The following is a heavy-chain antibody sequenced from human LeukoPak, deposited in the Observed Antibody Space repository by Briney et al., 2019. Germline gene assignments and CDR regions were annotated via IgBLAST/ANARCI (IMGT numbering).Heavy chain of an antibody. D-gene: IGHD3-22*01. CDR1: GGTFNNYA. Sequence: ASVKVSCKAPGGTFNNYAITWVRQAPGQGLEWMGRIIPRLGVATYAQKFQGRVTITADKSTSTAYMEIASLRSEDTAFYYCARGYDSSGYQDYWGQGALVTVSP. J-gene: IGHJ4*02. V-gene: IGHV1-69*04. CDR2: IIPRLGVA. CDR3: ARGYDSSGYQDY.